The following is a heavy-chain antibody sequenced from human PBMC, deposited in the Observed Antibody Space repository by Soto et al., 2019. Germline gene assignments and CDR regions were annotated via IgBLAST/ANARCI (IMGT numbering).Heavy chain of an antibody. J-gene: IGHJ3*02. CDR1: GFTFSSYA. CDR2: ISYDGSNK. Sequence: GGSLRLSCAASGFTFSSYAMHWVRQAPGKGLEWVAVISYDGSNKYYADSVKGRFTISRDNSKNTLYLQMNSLRAEDTAVYYCARGGYDSSGYYYVGAFDIWGQGTMVT. V-gene: IGHV3-30-3*01. D-gene: IGHD3-22*01. CDR3: ARGGYDSSGYYYVGAFDI.